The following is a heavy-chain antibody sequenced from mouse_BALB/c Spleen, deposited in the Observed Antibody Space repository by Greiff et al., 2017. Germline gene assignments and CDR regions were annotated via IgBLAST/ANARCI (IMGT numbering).Heavy chain of an antibody. Sequence: VQLKESGAELVRPGASVTLSCKASGYTFTDYEMHWVKQTPVHGLEWIGAIDPETGGTAYNQKFKGKATLTADKSSNTAYMELRSLTSEDSAVYYCTRRDYYGAMDYWGQGTSVTVSS. J-gene: IGHJ4*01. CDR3: TRRDYYGAMDY. V-gene: IGHV1-15*01. D-gene: IGHD1-1*01. CDR1: GYTFTDYE. CDR2: IDPETGGT.